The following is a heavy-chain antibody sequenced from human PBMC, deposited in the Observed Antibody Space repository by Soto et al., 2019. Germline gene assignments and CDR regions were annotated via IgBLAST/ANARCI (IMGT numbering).Heavy chain of an antibody. V-gene: IGHV1-3*01. Sequence: ASVKVSCKASGYTFTSYAIHWVRQAPGQRPEWVGWINAGNGNTRYSEKFQGRLTITRDTSANIAYLELSNLRSEDTAVYYCARAPHYYYYYGMDVWGQGTTVTVSS. CDR3: ARAPHYYYYYGMDV. CDR1: GYTFTSYA. CDR2: INAGNGNT. J-gene: IGHJ6*02.